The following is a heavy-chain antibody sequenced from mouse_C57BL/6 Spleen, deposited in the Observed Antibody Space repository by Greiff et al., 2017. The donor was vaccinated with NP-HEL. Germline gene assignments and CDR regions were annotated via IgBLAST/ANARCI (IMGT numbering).Heavy chain of an antibody. V-gene: IGHV1-55*01. D-gene: IGHD2-4*01. J-gene: IGHJ3*01. Sequence: VQLQQPGAELVKPGASVKMSCKASGYTFTSYWITWVKQRPGQGLEWIGDIYPGSGSTNYNEKFKSKATLTVDTSSSTAYMQLSSLTSEDSAVYYCAIYYDYDAAWFAYWGQGTLVTVSA. CDR1: GYTFTSYW. CDR3: AIYYDYDAAWFAY. CDR2: IYPGSGST.